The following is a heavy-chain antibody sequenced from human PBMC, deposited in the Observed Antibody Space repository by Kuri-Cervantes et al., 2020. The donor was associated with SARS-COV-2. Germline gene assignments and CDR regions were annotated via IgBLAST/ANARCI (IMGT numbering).Heavy chain of an antibody. CDR2: ISDGSSTM. Sequence: GGSLRLSCAASGFTFSSCSMNWIRQAPGKGLEWVAYISDGSSTMHYADSVKGRFTISRDNAKNSLYLQMNSLRHEDTAVYYCATMGATTSNYYYGLDVWGHGTTVTVSS. CDR3: ATMGATTSNYYYGLDV. CDR1: GFTFSSCS. D-gene: IGHD1-26*01. V-gene: IGHV3-48*02. J-gene: IGHJ6*02.